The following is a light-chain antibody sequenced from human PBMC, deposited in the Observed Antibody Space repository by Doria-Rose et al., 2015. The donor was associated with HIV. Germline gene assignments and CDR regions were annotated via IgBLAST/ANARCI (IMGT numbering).Light chain of an antibody. CDR2: DGS. J-gene: IGKJ1*01. Sequence: LTQSPGTLSLSPGERATLSCRASQSFSSTYLAWYQQKPGQAPSLIIYDGSTRATGIPDRFSASGSVTDFTRAIIRLEPEDFALYYCTQYGTSWTFGQGTKVEI. CDR1: QSFSSTY. V-gene: IGKV3-20*01. CDR3: TQYGTSWT.